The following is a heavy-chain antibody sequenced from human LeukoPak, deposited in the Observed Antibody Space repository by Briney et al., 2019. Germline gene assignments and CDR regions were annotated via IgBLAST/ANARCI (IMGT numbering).Heavy chain of an antibody. V-gene: IGHV4-39*07. J-gene: IGHJ3*02. CDR3: ARYSSSDAFDI. Sequence: SETLSLTCTVSGGSISSSSYYWGWIRQPPVKGLEWIGSIYHSGSTYYNPSLKSRVTISVDTSKNQFSLKLSSVTAADTAVYYCARYSSSDAFDIWGQGTMVTVSS. CDR1: GGSISSSSYY. CDR2: IYHSGST. D-gene: IGHD6-13*01.